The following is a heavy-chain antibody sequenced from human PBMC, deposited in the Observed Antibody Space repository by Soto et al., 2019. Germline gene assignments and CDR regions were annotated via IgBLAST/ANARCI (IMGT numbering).Heavy chain of an antibody. V-gene: IGHV5-10-1*01. CDR2: IDPDDSQT. Sequence: GESLKISCQASESTFTNYWINWVRQVPGKGLEWMGRIDPDDSQTNYSPSVRGHVTISVDKSVNTVYLQWDSLKASDTAIYYCATRMKLVEWGQGTLVTVS. CDR1: ESTFTNYW. J-gene: IGHJ4*02. CDR3: ATRMKLVE. D-gene: IGHD1-1*01.